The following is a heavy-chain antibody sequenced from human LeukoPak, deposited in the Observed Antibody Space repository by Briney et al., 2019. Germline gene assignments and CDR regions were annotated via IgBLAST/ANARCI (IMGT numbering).Heavy chain of an antibody. CDR3: ARGGGWYLPNYGMDV. CDR2: IYYGGST. V-gene: IGHV4-61*08. Sequence: PSETLSLTCTVSGGSISSGDYFWTWIRQPPGKGLEWIGYIYYGGSTNYNPSLKSRVTISVDTSKNQFSLKLSSVTAADTAMYYCARGGGWYLPNYGMDVWGQGTTVTVSS. CDR1: GGSISSGDYF. D-gene: IGHD6-19*01. J-gene: IGHJ6*02.